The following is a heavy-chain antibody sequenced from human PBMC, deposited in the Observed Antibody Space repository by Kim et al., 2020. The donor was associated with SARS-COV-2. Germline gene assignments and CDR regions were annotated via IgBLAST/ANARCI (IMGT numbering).Heavy chain of an antibody. V-gene: IGHV1-69*13. Sequence: SVKVSCKASGGTFSSYAIGWVRQAPGQGLEWMGGIIPIFGTANYAQKFQGRVTITADESTSTAYMELSSLRSEDTAVYYCARDPFSSPFYYYYYGMDVWGQGTTVTVSS. D-gene: IGHD2-2*01. J-gene: IGHJ6*02. CDR1: GGTFSSYA. CDR2: IIPIFGTA. CDR3: ARDPFSSPFYYYYYGMDV.